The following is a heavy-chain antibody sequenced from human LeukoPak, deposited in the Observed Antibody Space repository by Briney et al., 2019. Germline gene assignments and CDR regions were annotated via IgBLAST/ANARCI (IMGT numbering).Heavy chain of an antibody. D-gene: IGHD2-8*01. J-gene: IGHJ5*02. Sequence: GGSLRLSCTACGFTLGDYAMSGVRQAPGKGGEWVSSISSGRRYIYYADSVKVRFTISRDNGKNALYLQMNSLRAEDTAVYHCARDGPKYSPNGVCYAPVAPWGQGTLVTVSS. CDR3: ARDGPKYSPNGVCYAPVAP. CDR2: ISSGRRYI. CDR1: GFTLGDYA. V-gene: IGHV3-21*01.